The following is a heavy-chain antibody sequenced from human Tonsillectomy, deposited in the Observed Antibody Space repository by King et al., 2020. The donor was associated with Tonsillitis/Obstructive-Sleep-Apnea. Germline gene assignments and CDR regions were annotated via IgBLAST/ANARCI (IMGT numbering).Heavy chain of an antibody. D-gene: IGHD2-15*01. CDR3: ARLYTEDIVVVVAKPTHYYYYGMDV. CDR1: GYSFTSYW. J-gene: IGHJ6*02. Sequence: VQLVESGAEVKKPGESLKISCKGSGYSFTSYWIGWVRQMPGKGLEWMGIIYPGDSDTRYSPSFQGQVTISADKSISTAYLQWSSLKASDTAMYYCARLYTEDIVVVVAKPTHYYYYGMDVWGQGTTVTVSS. V-gene: IGHV5-51*03. CDR2: IYPGDSDT.